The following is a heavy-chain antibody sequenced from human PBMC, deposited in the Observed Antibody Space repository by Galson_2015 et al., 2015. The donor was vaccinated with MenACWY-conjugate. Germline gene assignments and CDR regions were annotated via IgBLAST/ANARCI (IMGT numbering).Heavy chain of an antibody. J-gene: IGHJ4*02. D-gene: IGHD6-13*01. Sequence: LSLTCTVSGGSISSSSYYWGWIRQPPGKGLEWIGSIYYSGSTYYNPSLKSRVTISVDTSKNQFSLKLSSVTAADTAVYYCARTESVKAAGGGAFVGYWGQGTLVTVSS. CDR2: IYYSGST. CDR3: ARTESVKAAGGGAFVGY. CDR1: GGSISSSSYY. V-gene: IGHV4-39*01.